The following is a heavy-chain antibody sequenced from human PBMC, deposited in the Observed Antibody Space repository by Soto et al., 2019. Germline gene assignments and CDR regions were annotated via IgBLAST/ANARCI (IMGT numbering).Heavy chain of an antibody. CDR3: AKGPYSNPFDY. Sequence: SETLSLTCAVSGYSISSGHYWGWIRQPPGKGLEWIGTIYHTESTYYNPSLKSRVTISLDTSKNQFSLKLNSVTAADTAVYYCAKGPYSNPFDYWGQGTLVTVS. J-gene: IGHJ4*02. V-gene: IGHV4-38-2*01. D-gene: IGHD4-4*01. CDR2: IYHTEST. CDR1: GYSISSGHY.